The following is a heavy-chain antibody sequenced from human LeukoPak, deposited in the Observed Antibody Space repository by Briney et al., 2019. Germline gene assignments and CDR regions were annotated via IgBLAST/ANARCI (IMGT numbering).Heavy chain of an antibody. CDR3: ARRGGYSPFDY. D-gene: IGHD6-25*01. CDR2: IYYSGST. J-gene: IGHJ4*02. Sequence: PPETLSLTCTVSGGSISSYYWSWIRQPPGKGLECIGYIYYSGSTNYNPSLKSRGTTSVENVQNQFSPKLDSVTAAATAVSYCARRGGYSPFDYWGQGTLVTASS. V-gene: IGHV4-59*01. CDR1: GGSISSYY.